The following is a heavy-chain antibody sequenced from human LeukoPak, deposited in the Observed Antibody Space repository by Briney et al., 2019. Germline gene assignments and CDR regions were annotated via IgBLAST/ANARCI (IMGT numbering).Heavy chain of an antibody. J-gene: IGHJ5*02. CDR1: GASISSYY. V-gene: IGHV4-59*01. D-gene: IGHD3-22*01. Sequence: SETASLTCTVSGASISSYYWSWIWQPPGKRVEWIGYIYYSGRTNYNPSLKSRVTISVDTSKNQFSLRLSSVTAAETAVYYCARHRYYYDSSGYYYQPWGQGTLVTVSS. CDR2: IYYSGRT. CDR3: ARHRYYYDSSGYYYQP.